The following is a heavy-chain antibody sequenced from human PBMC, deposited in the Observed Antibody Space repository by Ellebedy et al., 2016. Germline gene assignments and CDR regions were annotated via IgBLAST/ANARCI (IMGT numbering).Heavy chain of an antibody. J-gene: IGHJ6*03. Sequence: GESLKISXTASGFTFSRYSINWVRQAPGKGLEWVSSISGSSSDIFYGDAVKGRFTISRDNANNSVFLEMSTLRDEDSAVYYCSVRLGNCSGSSCRLDMDVWGKGTTVTVSS. CDR2: ISGSSSDI. D-gene: IGHD2-15*01. V-gene: IGHV3-21*01. CDR3: SVRLGNCSGSSCRLDMDV. CDR1: GFTFSRYS.